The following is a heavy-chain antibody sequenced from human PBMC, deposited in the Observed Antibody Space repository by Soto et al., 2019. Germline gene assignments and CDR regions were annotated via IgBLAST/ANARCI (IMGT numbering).Heavy chain of an antibody. CDR3: AKTVPATNY. V-gene: IGHV3-23*01. CDR2: ISGGGDST. J-gene: IGHJ4*02. CDR1: GFTFSNYA. D-gene: IGHD6-19*01. Sequence: EVQLLESGGSLVQPGGSLRVSCAASGFTFSNYAMSWVRQAPGKGLEWVSAISGGGDSTYYADSVKGRFTISRDNSKNTLYLQMNSLRADDTALYYCAKTVPATNYWGQGTLVTVSS.